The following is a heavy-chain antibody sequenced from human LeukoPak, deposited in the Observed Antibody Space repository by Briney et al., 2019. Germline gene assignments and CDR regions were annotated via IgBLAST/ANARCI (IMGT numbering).Heavy chain of an antibody. CDR3: ARPGGGSGMEKYYGMDV. CDR1: GYTFTTSH. Sequence: VASVKVSCKASGYTFTTSHVHWVRQAPGQGLEWMGRIIPILGIANYAQKFQGRVTIAADKSTSTAYMELSSLRSEDTAVYYCARPGGGSGMEKYYGMDVWGQGTTVTVSS. CDR2: IIPILGIA. V-gene: IGHV1-69*02. J-gene: IGHJ6*02. D-gene: IGHD3-10*01.